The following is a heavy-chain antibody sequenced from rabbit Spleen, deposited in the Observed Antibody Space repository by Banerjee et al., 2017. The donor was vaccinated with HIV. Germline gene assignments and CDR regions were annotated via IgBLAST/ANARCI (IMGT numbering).Heavy chain of an antibody. CDR2: IYSVIDYT. Sequence: QEQLEESGGDLVKPEGSLTLTCTASGFSFSSGYDMCWVRQAPGKGLEWIGSIYSVIDYTYYASWATGRFTISKTSSTTVTLQMTSLTAADTATYFCARDLVGVIGWNFYLWGQGTLVTVS. CDR1: GFSFSSGYD. J-gene: IGHJ4*01. D-gene: IGHD1-1*01. CDR3: ARDLVGVIGWNFYL. V-gene: IGHV1S45*01.